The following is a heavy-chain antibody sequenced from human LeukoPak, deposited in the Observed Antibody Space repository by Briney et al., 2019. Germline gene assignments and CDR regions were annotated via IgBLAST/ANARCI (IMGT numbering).Heavy chain of an antibody. V-gene: IGHV3-13*01. J-gene: IGHJ4*02. D-gene: IGHD6-13*01. CDR2: IGIAGDT. CDR1: GFTFSNYD. CDR3: IRASRAAAGEFDY. Sequence: GGSLRLSCAASGFTFSNYDMHWVRQSTGKGLEWVSGIGIAGDTYHVDSVKGRFTISRENAKNSLYLQMNSLRVGDTAVYYCIRASRAAAGEFDYWGQGTLVTVSS.